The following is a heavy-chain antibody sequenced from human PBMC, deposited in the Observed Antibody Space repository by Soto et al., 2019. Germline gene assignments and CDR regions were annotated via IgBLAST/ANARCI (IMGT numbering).Heavy chain of an antibody. Sequence: SETLSLTCTVSGGSLSSGDYYWSWIRQPPGKGLEWIAYSYYTGDTYYSPSLKSRVTISVDTSKNLFSLKLSSVTAADTAVYYCARERPAGSSWIGGFYDYWGQGTLVTVSS. CDR1: GGSLSSGDYY. D-gene: IGHD6-13*01. CDR2: SYYTGDT. V-gene: IGHV4-30-4*01. CDR3: ARERPAGSSWIGGFYDY. J-gene: IGHJ4*02.